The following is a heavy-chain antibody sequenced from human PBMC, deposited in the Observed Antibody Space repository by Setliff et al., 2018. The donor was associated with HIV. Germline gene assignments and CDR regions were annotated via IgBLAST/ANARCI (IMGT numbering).Heavy chain of an antibody. Sequence: GGSLRLSCTASGFTFDDYAMHWVRQVPGKGLEWVSAMGLLGDTYYADSVKGRFTISREDAKNSLYLQVNSLRAGDTAVYYCAREIQNCGGNHYYCYMDVWGKGTTVTVSS. V-gene: IGHV3-13*01. D-gene: IGHD2-15*01. CDR1: GFTFDDYA. CDR2: MGLLGDT. CDR3: AREIQNCGGNHYYCYMDV. J-gene: IGHJ6*03.